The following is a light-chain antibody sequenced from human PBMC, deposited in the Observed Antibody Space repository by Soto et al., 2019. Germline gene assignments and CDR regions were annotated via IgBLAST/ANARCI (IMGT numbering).Light chain of an antibody. CDR2: DAS. V-gene: IGKV3-15*01. J-gene: IGKJ4*01. CDR1: QSVSSN. Sequence: ETVMTQSPATLSVSPGERATLSCRASQSVSSNLAWYQQKPGQAPRLLIYDASTRATGIPARFSGSGSGTEFTLTISSLQSEDLAVYSCQQYNNWPLTFGGGNKVEIK. CDR3: QQYNNWPLT.